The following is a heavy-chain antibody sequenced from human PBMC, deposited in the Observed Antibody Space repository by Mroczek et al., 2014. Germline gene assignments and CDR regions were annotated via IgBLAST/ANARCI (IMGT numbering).Heavy chain of an antibody. V-gene: IGHV1-2*02. D-gene: IGHD6-6*01. Sequence: QVQLVQSGAEVKKPGASVKVSCKASGYTFTGYYMHWVRQAPGQGLEWMGWINPNSGGTNYAQKFQGRVTMTRDTSISTAYMELSRLRSDDTAVYYCARIAGGEQLGFPFDPWGQGTLVTVS. CDR2: INPNSGGT. J-gene: IGHJ5*02. CDR1: GYTFTGYY. CDR3: ARIAGGEQLGFPFDP.